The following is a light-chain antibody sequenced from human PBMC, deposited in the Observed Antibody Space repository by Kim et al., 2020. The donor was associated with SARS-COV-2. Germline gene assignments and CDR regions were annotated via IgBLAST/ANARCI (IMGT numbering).Light chain of an antibody. Sequence: DIQLTQSPATLSASIGDRATISCRASQRINTWLAWYQQKPGKAPRLLIYLASTRATGVPARFSGSGSGTEFTLTINSLQPDDFAAYYCQQYSNFPYTFGHGTKVDIK. J-gene: IGKJ3*01. CDR2: LAS. V-gene: IGKV1-5*03. CDR1: QRINTW. CDR3: QQYSNFPYT.